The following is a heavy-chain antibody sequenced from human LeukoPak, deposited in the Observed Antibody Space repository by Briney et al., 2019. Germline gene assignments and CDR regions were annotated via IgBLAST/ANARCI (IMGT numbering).Heavy chain of an antibody. J-gene: IGHJ4*02. CDR3: ARDTMVRGVITLPYYFDY. CDR1: GFTFSSYA. V-gene: IGHV3-48*04. D-gene: IGHD3-10*01. Sequence: GGSLRLSCAASGFTFSSYAMSWVRQAPGKGLEWVSYISSSSTTIYYADSVKGRFTISRDNAKNSLYLQMNSLRAEDTAVYYCARDTMVRGVITLPYYFDYWGQGTLVTVSS. CDR2: ISSSSTTI.